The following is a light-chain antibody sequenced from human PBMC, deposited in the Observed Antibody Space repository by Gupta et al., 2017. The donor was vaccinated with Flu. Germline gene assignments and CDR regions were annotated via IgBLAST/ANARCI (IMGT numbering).Light chain of an antibody. J-gene: IGKJ2*01. Sequence: DVQLTQSPSSLSASVGDRVTITCRASQGIERFLAWYQQKSGKAPKVLISGTSTLQSGVPSRFSGSGYGREFTLTIDSLQPEDFATYYCQQVDSYPYTFGQGTKLEIK. CDR2: GTS. CDR3: QQVDSYPYT. V-gene: IGKV1-9*01. CDR1: QGIERF.